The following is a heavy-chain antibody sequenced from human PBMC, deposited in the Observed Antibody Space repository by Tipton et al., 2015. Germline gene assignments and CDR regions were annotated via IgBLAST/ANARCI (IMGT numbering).Heavy chain of an antibody. V-gene: IGHV4-34*01. CDR2: INESGST. CDR1: GGSFSGYY. J-gene: IGHJ4*02. CDR3: ARDSFGYYSFDS. D-gene: IGHD3-22*01. Sequence: TLSLTCAAYGGSFSGYYWSWIRQPPGEGLEWIGEINESGSTNYNSSLKNRVTVSVHTSKTQFSLKLISVTAADTAVYHCARDSFGYYSFDSWGPGTLVTVSS.